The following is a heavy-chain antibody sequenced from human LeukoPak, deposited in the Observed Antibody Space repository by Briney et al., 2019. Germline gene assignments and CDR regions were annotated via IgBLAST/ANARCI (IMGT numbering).Heavy chain of an antibody. D-gene: IGHD2-2*01. CDR3: ASSYCSSTSCYDTIDY. J-gene: IGHJ4*02. Sequence: ASVKVSCKASGYTFTGYYMHWARQAPGQGLEWMGWINPNSGGTNYAQKFQGRVTMTRDTSISTAYMELSRLRSDDTAVYYRASSYCSSTSCYDTIDYWGQGTLVTVSS. CDR1: GYTFTGYY. V-gene: IGHV1-2*02. CDR2: INPNSGGT.